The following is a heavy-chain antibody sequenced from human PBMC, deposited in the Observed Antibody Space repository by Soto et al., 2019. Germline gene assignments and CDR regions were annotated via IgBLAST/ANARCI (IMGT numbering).Heavy chain of an antibody. CDR1: GFTFSNAW. D-gene: IGHD3-22*01. J-gene: IGHJ5*02. V-gene: IGHV3-15*07. CDR2: IKSKIDGGTA. Sequence: EVQLVESGGGSVKPGGSLRLSCAASGFTFSNAWMNWVRQAPGKGLEWVGRIKSKIDGGTADYAAAVKGRFTISRDDSKNTLYLQMNSLKAEDTAVYHCTTAIDSRRGYFYDWFDPWGQGTLVTVSS. CDR3: TTAIDSRRGYFYDWFDP.